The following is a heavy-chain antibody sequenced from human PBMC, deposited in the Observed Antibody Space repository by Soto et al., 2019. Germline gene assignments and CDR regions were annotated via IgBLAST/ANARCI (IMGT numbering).Heavy chain of an antibody. CDR1: GFTFSSYG. J-gene: IGHJ4*02. CDR2: ISYDGSNK. Sequence: VGSLRLSCAASGFTFSSYGMHWVRQAPGKGLEWVAVISYDGSNKYYADSVKGRFTISRDNSKNTLYLQMNSLRAEDTAVYYCATLRGGAHDYWGQGTLVTVSS. V-gene: IGHV3-30*03. CDR3: ATLRGGAHDY. D-gene: IGHD3-16*01.